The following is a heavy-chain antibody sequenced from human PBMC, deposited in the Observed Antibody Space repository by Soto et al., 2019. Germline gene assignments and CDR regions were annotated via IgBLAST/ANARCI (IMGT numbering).Heavy chain of an antibody. CDR1: GYTFTSYA. Sequence: ASVKVSCKASGYTFTSYAMHWVRQAPGQRLEWMGWINAGNGDTKYSQKFQGRVTITRDTSARTAYLELSSLRSEDTAVYYCARVKTGFGEIPFDYWGQGTPVTVSS. CDR2: INAGNGDT. D-gene: IGHD3-10*01. CDR3: ARVKTGFGEIPFDY. V-gene: IGHV1-3*01. J-gene: IGHJ4*02.